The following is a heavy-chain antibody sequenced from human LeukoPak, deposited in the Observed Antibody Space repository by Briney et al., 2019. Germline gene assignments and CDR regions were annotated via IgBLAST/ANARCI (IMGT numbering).Heavy chain of an antibody. D-gene: IGHD1-14*01. J-gene: IGHJ6*02. Sequence: ASVKVSCKASGYTFTSYAMNWVRQAPGQGLEWMGWINTNTGNPTYAQGFTGRFVFSLDTSVSTAYLQISSLKAEDTAVYYCARVITQRRDPIYYGMDVWGQGTTVTVSS. CDR1: GYTFTSYA. V-gene: IGHV7-4-1*02. CDR3: ARVITQRRDPIYYGMDV. CDR2: INTNTGNP.